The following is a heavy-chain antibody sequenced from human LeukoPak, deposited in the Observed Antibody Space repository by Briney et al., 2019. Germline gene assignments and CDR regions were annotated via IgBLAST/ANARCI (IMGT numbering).Heavy chain of an antibody. J-gene: IGHJ4*02. CDR2: ISWDGGST. CDR1: GFTFDDYA. Sequence: GGSLRLSCAASGFTFDDYAMHWVRHAPGKGLEWVSLISWDGGSTYYADSVKGRFTISRDNSKNSLYLQMNSLRAEDTALYYCAKDMSPTAMVKALDYWGQGTLVTVSS. D-gene: IGHD5-18*01. V-gene: IGHV3-43D*03. CDR3: AKDMSPTAMVKALDY.